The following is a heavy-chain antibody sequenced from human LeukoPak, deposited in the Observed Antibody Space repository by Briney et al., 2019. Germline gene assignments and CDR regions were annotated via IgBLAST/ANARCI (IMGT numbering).Heavy chain of an antibody. J-gene: IGHJ5*02. CDR3: ARSGWPMGGFDP. D-gene: IGHD3-10*01. V-gene: IGHV4-39*01. CDR2: IYYAGST. CDR1: GDSISSETYH. Sequence: KSSETLSLTCTVSGDSISSETYHWGWIRQPPGQGLRWTGSIYYAGSTYYNPSLKSRVSISVDTSKDQFSLKLFPVTAADTAVYYCARSGWPMGGFDPWGQGILVTVSS.